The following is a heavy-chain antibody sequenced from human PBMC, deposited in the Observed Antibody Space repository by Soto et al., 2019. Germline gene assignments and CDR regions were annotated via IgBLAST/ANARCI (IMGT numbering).Heavy chain of an antibody. Sequence: PSETLSLTCAVYGGSFSGYYWSWIRQPPGKGLEWIGEINHSGSTNYNPSLKSRVTISVDTSKNQFSLKLSSVTAADTAVYYCASDFWSGYEYYYYGMDVWGQGTTVT. J-gene: IGHJ6*02. CDR2: INHSGST. CDR3: ASDFWSGYEYYYYGMDV. CDR1: GGSFSGYY. V-gene: IGHV4-34*01. D-gene: IGHD3-3*01.